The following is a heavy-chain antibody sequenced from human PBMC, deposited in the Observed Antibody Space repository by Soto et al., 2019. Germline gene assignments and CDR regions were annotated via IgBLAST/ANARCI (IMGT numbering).Heavy chain of an antibody. D-gene: IGHD2-15*01. CDR3: AKERPRYCSGVSCPFDY. V-gene: IGHV3-30*18. CDR1: GFTFSTFG. CDR2: ISYAGRKK. Sequence: QVQLVESGGGVVQPGRSLRLSCTASGFTFSTFGMHWVRQAPGKGLEWVEVISYAGRKKYYADSVRGRFTISTDNSNNTLYQQMDSLRPDDTSGYYCAKERPRYCSGVSCPFDYWGQGTLVTVSS. J-gene: IGHJ4*02.